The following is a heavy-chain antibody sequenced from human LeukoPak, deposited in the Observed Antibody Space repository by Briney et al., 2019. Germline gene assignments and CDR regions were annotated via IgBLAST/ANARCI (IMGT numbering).Heavy chain of an antibody. J-gene: IGHJ3*02. Sequence: NPSETLSLTCLLSGGSIGPYYWSWIRQAAGKGPEWIGRIYTTGTADYNPSLKGRVFLSVDTSKNQFSLKLSSVTAADTAVYYCARPNGYYGSDAFDIWGQGTLVTVSS. CDR3: ARPNGYYGSDAFDI. CDR1: GGSIGPYY. CDR2: IYTTGTA. D-gene: IGHD3-22*01. V-gene: IGHV4-4*07.